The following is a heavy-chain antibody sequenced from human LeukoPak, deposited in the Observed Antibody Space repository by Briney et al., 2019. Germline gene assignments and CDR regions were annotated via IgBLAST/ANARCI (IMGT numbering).Heavy chain of an antibody. CDR1: GGSFSGYY. CDR3: ARGPRRPAAAPEY. Sequence: SETLPLTCAVYGGSFSGYYWSWIRQPPGKGLEWIGEINHSGSTNYNPSLKSRVTIAVDTSKNQFSLKVSPVTAADTAVYRCARGPRRPAAAPEYWGQGTLVTVSS. CDR2: INHSGST. J-gene: IGHJ4*02. D-gene: IGHD6-13*01. V-gene: IGHV4-34*01.